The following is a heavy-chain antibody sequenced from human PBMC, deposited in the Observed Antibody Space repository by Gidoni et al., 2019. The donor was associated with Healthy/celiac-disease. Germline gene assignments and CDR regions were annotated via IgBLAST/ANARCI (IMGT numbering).Heavy chain of an antibody. J-gene: IGHJ5*02. CDR2: IVVGSGNT. Sequence: QMQLVQSGPEVKKPGTSVKVSCKASGFTFTSSAVPWVRQARGQRLEWIGWIVVGSGNTNYAQKFQERVTITRDMSTSTAYMELSSLRSEDTAVYYCAAAGVSGALVVPAAIAEIGWFDPWGQGTLVTVSS. CDR1: GFTFTSSA. V-gene: IGHV1-58*01. CDR3: AAAGVSGALVVPAAIAEIGWFDP. D-gene: IGHD2-2*01.